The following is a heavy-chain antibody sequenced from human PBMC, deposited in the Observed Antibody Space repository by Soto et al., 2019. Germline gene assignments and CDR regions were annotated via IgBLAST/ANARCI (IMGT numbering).Heavy chain of an antibody. CDR2: INPNSGGT. CDR3: ARAAGVAAGDYYYYGMDV. Sequence: ASVKVSCKASGYTFTGYYMHWVRQAPGQGLEWMGWINPNSGGTNYAQKFQGRVTMTRDTSISTAYMELSRLRSDDTAVYYCARAAGVAAGDYYYYGMDVWGQWTTVTVSS. CDR1: GYTFTGYY. V-gene: IGHV1-2*02. D-gene: IGHD6-13*01. J-gene: IGHJ6*02.